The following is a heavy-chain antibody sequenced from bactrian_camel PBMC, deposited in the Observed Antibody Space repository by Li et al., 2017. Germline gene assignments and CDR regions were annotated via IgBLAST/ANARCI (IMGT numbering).Heavy chain of an antibody. CDR3: TKETLSGGIYWSGFDS. V-gene: IGHV3S31*01. CDR2: INGVGSGT. CDR1: GFTFSSAA. J-gene: IGHJ4*01. D-gene: IGHD1*01. Sequence: DVQLVESGGGLVQPGGSLRLSCAASGFTFSSAAMNWVRQAPGKGLEWVSAINGVGSGTYYANSVKGRFTISRDNANNTLYLQLSSLVTEDTAMYYCTKETLSGGIYWSGFDSWGQGTQVTVS.